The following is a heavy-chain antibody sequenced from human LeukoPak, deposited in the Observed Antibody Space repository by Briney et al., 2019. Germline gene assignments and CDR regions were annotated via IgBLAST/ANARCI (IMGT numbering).Heavy chain of an antibody. V-gene: IGHV3-30*04. CDR3: GRTYYDYVWGSKPYAFDI. CDR2: ISYYGSNK. D-gene: IGHD3-16*01. J-gene: IGHJ3*02. CDR1: GFTFSSYA. Sequence: GRSLRLSCAASGFTFSSYAMHWVRQAPGKGLEWVAVISYYGSNKYYADSVKGRFTISRDKSKNTLYLQMNNLGAENTAVYYCGRTYYDYVWGSKPYAFDIWGQGTMVTVSS.